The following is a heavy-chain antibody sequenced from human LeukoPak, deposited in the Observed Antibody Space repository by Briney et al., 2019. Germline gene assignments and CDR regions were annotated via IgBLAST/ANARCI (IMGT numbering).Heavy chain of an antibody. J-gene: IGHJ6*03. CDR2: ISSSGSTI. CDR3: ARDLHYYGSGSYRFTGNYYYYMDV. CDR1: GFTFSSYD. Sequence: GGSLSLSCAASGFTFSSYDMNWVRQAPGKGLEWVSYISSSGSTIYYADSVKGRFTIPRDNAKNSLDLQMNRLRAEDTAVYYGARDLHYYGSGSYRFTGNYYYYMDVWGKGTTVTVSS. D-gene: IGHD3-10*01. V-gene: IGHV3-48*03.